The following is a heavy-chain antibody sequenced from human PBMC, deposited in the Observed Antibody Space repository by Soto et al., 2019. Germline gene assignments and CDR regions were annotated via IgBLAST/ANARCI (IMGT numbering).Heavy chain of an antibody. V-gene: IGHV1-2*02. CDR2: IHPNRGTT. CDR3: VRLRDDFMFDY. J-gene: IGHJ5*01. Sequence: GGSVKVSCKASGYPFHGYYLHWVRQAPGQGLEWMGRIHPNRGTTNYAQEFQGRVTMTSDTSIRTAYMELSRLRSDDTALYYCVRLRDDFMFDYWGQGTLVTVSS. CDR1: GYPFHGYY. D-gene: IGHD2-21*02.